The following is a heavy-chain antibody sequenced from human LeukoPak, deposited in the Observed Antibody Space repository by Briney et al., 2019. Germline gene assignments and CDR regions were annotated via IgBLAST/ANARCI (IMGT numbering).Heavy chain of an antibody. CDR1: GGSISSYY. CDR2: IYYSGST. V-gene: IGHV4-59*12. Sequence: PSETLSLTCTVSGGSISSYYWSWIRQPPGKGLEWIGYIYYSGSTNYNPSLKSRVTISVDTSKNQFSLKLSSVTAADTAVYYCAKVHYDYVWGSYRPNWFDPRGQGTLVTVSS. CDR3: AKVHYDYVWGSYRPNWFDP. D-gene: IGHD3-16*02. J-gene: IGHJ5*02.